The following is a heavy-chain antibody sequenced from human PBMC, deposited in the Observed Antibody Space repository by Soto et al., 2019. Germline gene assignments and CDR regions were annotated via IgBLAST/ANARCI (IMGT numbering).Heavy chain of an antibody. CDR1: GGSISSYY. D-gene: IGHD2-15*01. CDR3: ARARCSGGSCYSLYFDY. J-gene: IGHJ4*02. V-gene: IGHV4-4*07. CDR2: IYTSGST. Sequence: QVQLQESGPGLVKPSETLSLTCTVSGGSISSYYWSWIRQPAGKGLEWIGRIYTSGSTNYNPSLTSRVTMSVDTSTNQFSLKLSSVTAADTAVYYCARARCSGGSCYSLYFDYWGQGSLVTVSS.